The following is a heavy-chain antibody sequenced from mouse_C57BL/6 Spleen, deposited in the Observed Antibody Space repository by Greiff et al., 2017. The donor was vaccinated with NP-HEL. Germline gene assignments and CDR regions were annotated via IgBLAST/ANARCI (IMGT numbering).Heavy chain of an antibody. CDR2: ISDGGSYT. J-gene: IGHJ1*03. CDR3: ARGGYYYGSSYGYFDV. CDR1: GFTFSSYA. Sequence: EVQGVESGGGLVKPGGSLKLSCAASGFTFSSYAMSWVRQTPEKRLEWVATISDGGSYTYYPDNVKGRFTISRDKAKNNLYLQMSHLKSEDTAMYYCARGGYYYGSSYGYFDVWGTGTTVTVSS. V-gene: IGHV5-4*01. D-gene: IGHD1-1*01.